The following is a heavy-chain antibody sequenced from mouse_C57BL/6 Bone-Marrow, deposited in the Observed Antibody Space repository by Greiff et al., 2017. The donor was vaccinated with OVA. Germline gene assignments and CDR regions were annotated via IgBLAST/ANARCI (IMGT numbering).Heavy chain of an antibody. CDR3: ASYDYDDPHWYFDV. J-gene: IGHJ1*03. V-gene: IGHV1-69*01. CDR1: GYTFTSYW. D-gene: IGHD2-4*01. Sequence: VQLQQPGAELVMPGASVKLSCKASGYTFTSYWMHWVKQRPGQGLEWIGEIDPSDSYTNYNQKFKGKSTLTVDKSSSTAYMQLSSLTSEDSAVYYCASYDYDDPHWYFDVWGTGTTVTVSS. CDR2: IDPSDSYT.